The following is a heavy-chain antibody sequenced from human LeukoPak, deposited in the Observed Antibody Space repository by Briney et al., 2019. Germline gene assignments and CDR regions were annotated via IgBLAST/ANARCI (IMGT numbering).Heavy chain of an antibody. CDR3: VEAPQRKGDFDY. CDR1: GGSISSSSYY. Sequence: SETLSLTCTVSGGSISSSSYYWGWIRQPPGKGLEWIGSIYYSGSTYYNPSLKSRVTISVDTSKNQFSLRLSSVTAADTAVYYCVEAPQRKGDFDYWGQGTLVTVSS. J-gene: IGHJ4*02. D-gene: IGHD1-1*01. CDR2: IYYSGST. V-gene: IGHV4-39*07.